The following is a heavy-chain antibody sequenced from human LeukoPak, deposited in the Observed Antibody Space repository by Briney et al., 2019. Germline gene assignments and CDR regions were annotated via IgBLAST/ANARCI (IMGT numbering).Heavy chain of an antibody. CDR1: GGYISGYS. CDR3: ARAESVWFGELSGWFDP. V-gene: IGHV4-30-2*01. J-gene: IGHJ5*02. Sequence: PSETLSLTCTVSGGYISGYSWSWIRQPPGKGLEWIGYIYHSGSTYYNPSLKSRVTISVDRSKNQFSLKLSSVTAADTAVYYCARAESVWFGELSGWFDPWGQGTLVTVSS. CDR2: IYHSGST. D-gene: IGHD3-10*01.